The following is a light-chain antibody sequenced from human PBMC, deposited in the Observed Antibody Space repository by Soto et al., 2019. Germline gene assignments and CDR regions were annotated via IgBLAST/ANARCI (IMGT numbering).Light chain of an antibody. Sequence: VLTQSPDTLSLSPGERATLSCKASQSISDYLAWYQQKPGQAPRLLIYGASTRATGIPARFSGSGSGTEFTLTINTLQSEDFAVYYCQQYNNWPRTFGQGTKLDI. CDR1: QSISDY. CDR2: GAS. CDR3: QQYNNWPRT. J-gene: IGKJ1*01. V-gene: IGKV3-15*01.